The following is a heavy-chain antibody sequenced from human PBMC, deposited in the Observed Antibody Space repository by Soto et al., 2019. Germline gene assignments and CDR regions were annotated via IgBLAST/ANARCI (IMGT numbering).Heavy chain of an antibody. CDR1: GFTFTSSA. D-gene: IGHD6-25*01. V-gene: IGHV1-58*01. CDR3: AAGGYPSYGMDV. CDR2: IVVGSGNT. Sequence: SVKVSCKASGFTFTSSAVQWVRQARGQRLEWIGWIVVGSGNTNYAQKFQERVTITRDMSTSTAYMELSSLRSEDTAVYYCAAGGYPSYGMDVWGQGATVTVSS. J-gene: IGHJ6*02.